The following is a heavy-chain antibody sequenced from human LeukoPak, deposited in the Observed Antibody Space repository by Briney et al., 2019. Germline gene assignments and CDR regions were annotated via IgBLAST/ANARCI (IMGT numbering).Heavy chain of an antibody. CDR3: ARAPGSGSYSVFDY. CDR2: INAGNGNT. Sequence: GASVKVSCKASGYIFTSYAMHWVRQAPGQRLEWMGWINAGNGNTKYSQKFQGRVTITRDTSASTAYMELSSLRSEDTAVYCCARAPGSGSYSVFDYWGQGTLVTVSS. D-gene: IGHD1-26*01. V-gene: IGHV1-3*01. J-gene: IGHJ4*02. CDR1: GYIFTSYA.